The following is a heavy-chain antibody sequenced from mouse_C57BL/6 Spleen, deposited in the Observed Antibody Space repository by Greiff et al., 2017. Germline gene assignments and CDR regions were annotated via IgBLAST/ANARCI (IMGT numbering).Heavy chain of an antibody. V-gene: IGHV1-82*01. J-gene: IGHJ2*01. CDR2: IYPGDGDT. CDR3: ARSGIYYDYDEDY. CDR1: GYAFSSSW. D-gene: IGHD2-4*01. Sequence: QVQLQQSGPELVKPGASVKISCKASGYAFSSSWMNWVKQRPGKGLEWIGRIYPGDGDTNYNGKFKGKATLTADKSSSTAYMQLSSLTSEDSAVYFCARSGIYYDYDEDYWGQGTTLTVSS.